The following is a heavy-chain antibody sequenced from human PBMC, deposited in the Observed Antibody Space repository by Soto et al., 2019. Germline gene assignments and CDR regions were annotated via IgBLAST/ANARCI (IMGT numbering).Heavy chain of an antibody. CDR2: INHSGST. CDR1: GGSFSGYY. V-gene: IGHV4-34*01. Sequence: PSETLSLTCAVYGGSFSGYYWSWIRQPPGKGLEWIGEINHSGSTNYNPSLKSRVTISVDTSKNQFSLKLSSVTAADTAVYYCARARGYSSSWYGPYYYGMDVWGQGTTVTVSS. J-gene: IGHJ6*02. CDR3: ARARGYSSSWYGPYYYGMDV. D-gene: IGHD6-13*01.